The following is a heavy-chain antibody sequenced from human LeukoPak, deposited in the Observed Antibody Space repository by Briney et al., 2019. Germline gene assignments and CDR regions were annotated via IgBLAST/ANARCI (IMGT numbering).Heavy chain of an antibody. Sequence: SETLSLACTVSGDSISSYYWSWIRQPAGKGLEWIGRIYTGGSSNYNPSLKSRVTMSVDTSKNQFSLKLTSVTAADTAVYYCAGGSSGARFDYWGQGTLVTVSS. V-gene: IGHV4-4*07. D-gene: IGHD2-15*01. CDR3: AGGSSGARFDY. J-gene: IGHJ4*02. CDR1: GDSISSYY. CDR2: IYTGGSS.